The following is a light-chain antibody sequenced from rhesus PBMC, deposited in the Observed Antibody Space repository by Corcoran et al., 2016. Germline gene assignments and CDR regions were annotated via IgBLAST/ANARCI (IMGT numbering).Light chain of an antibody. CDR2: AVS. J-gene: IGLJ1*01. V-gene: IGLV2-38*01. CDR1: SSDIGGSNG. CDR3: GSYRSGTTYI. Sequence: HSTLTQPHSVAKALGQSVTLSCTGTSSDIGGSNGVSWYQQHPGTAPRLLIYAVSQRPSGVSESFSGSKSGNTASLTISGLQAEDEADYYCGSYRSGTTYIFGAGTRLTVL.